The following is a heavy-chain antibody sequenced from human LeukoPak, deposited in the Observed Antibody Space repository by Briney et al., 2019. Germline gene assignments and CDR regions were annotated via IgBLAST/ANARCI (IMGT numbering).Heavy chain of an antibody. V-gene: IGHV1-8*03. CDR3: ARGRRYYYHPSGRKFYFDL. J-gene: IGHJ4*02. CDR1: GYTFTNYD. CDR2: MDPSNGKT. D-gene: IGHD3-22*01. Sequence: ASVRVSCRVSGYTFTNYDVDWVRQAPGQGLEWLGRMDPSNGKTVYAPKFRGRVTFTGDTAMSTAHLDLSSLTSDDTAIYYCARGRRYYYHPSGRKFYFDLWGQGTLVTVSS.